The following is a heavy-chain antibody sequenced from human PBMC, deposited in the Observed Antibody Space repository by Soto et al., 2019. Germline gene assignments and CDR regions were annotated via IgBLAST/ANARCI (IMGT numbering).Heavy chain of an antibody. V-gene: IGHV3-33*01. CDR2: ILNDGSNR. Sequence: QVQLVESGGGVVQPGRSLTLSCAASGFTFSNYGMHWVRQAPGKGLEWVAVILNDGSNRYHADSVKDRFTISRDNSKNTLYLQMNSLRAEDTAVYYCARDDEYSGNGMDVWGQGPTVSVS. CDR3: ARDDEYSGNGMDV. J-gene: IGHJ6*02. D-gene: IGHD3-10*01. CDR1: GFTFSNYG.